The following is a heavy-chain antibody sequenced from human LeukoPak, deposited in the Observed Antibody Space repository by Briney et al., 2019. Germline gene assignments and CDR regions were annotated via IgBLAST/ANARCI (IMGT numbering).Heavy chain of an antibody. J-gene: IGHJ3*02. CDR2: INPNSGGT. V-gene: IGHV1-2*02. CDR1: GYTFTGYY. Sequence: ASVKVSCKASGYTFTGYYMHWVRQAPGQGLEWMGWINPNSGGTNYAQKFQGRVTMTRDTSISTAYMELSRLRSDDTAVYYCARSLPAAGAFDIWGQGTMVTVSS. CDR3: ARSLPAAGAFDI. D-gene: IGHD2-2*01.